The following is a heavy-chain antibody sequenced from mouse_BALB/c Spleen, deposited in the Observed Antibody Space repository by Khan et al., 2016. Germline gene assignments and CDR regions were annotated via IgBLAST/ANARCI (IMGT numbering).Heavy chain of an antibody. CDR2: ITTYTGEP. J-gene: IGHJ4*01. CDR1: GYTFTNYG. Sequence: QIQLVQSGPELKKPGETVKISCKASGYTFTNYGMNWVKQAPGKGLKWMGWITTYTGEPTYADDFKGRFAFSLETSASTAYLQINNLKNEDTATYFWARGPYAMDYWGQGTSVTVSS. CDR3: ARGPYAMDY. V-gene: IGHV9-3-1*01.